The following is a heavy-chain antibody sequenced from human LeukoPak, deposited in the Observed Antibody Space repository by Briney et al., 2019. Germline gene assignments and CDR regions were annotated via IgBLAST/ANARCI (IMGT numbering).Heavy chain of an antibody. D-gene: IGHD2-8*01. CDR1: GFTFSTYN. J-gene: IGHJ4*02. CDR2: ISSSSTYI. Sequence: GGSLRLSCATSGFTFSTYNMNWVRQAPGKGLEWVSSISSSSTYIYYADSVKGRFTISRDNSKNTLYLQMNSLRAEDTAVYYCASGPNGFDYWGQGTLVTVSS. V-gene: IGHV3-21*01. CDR3: ASGPNGFDY.